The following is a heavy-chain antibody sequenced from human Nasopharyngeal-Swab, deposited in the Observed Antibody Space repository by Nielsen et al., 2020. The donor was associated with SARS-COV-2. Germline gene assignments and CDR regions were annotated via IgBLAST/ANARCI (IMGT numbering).Heavy chain of an antibody. V-gene: IGHV3-33*01. CDR3: AREGYSSSWSVYYFDY. Sequence: LSLTCAASGFTFSSYGMHWVRQAPGKGLEWVAVIWYDGSNKYYADSVKGRFTISRDNSKNTLYLQMNSLRAEDTAVYYCAREGYSSSWSVYYFDYWGQGTLVTVSS. J-gene: IGHJ4*02. CDR2: IWYDGSNK. D-gene: IGHD6-13*01. CDR1: GFTFSSYG.